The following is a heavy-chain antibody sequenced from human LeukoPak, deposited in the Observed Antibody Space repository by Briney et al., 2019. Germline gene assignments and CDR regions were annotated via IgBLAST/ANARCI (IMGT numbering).Heavy chain of an antibody. J-gene: IGHJ6*03. CDR2: ITSSSTYI. CDR1: GFTFSSYN. Sequence: GGSLRLSCAASGFTFSSYNMNWVRQAPGKGVEWVSSITSSSTYIYYADSVRGRFTISRDNAKNSLYLQMNSLRAEDTAVYFCARDPYSGNYGAYYYYMDVWGKGTTVTISS. CDR3: ARDPYSGNYGAYYYYMDV. D-gene: IGHD1-26*01. V-gene: IGHV3-21*01.